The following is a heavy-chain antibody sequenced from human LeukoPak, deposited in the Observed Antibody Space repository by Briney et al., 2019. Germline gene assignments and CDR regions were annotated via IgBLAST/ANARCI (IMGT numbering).Heavy chain of an antibody. J-gene: IGHJ4*02. CDR2: IYYSGST. Sequence: SETLSLTCTVSGDSISGYYWTWIRQTPGKGLEWIGHIYYSGSTNYNPSLKSRVTISIDTSKNQFSLKLRSVTAADSAVYYCARDSGSRGYSGYDSGYYFDYWGQGTLVTVSS. CDR1: GDSISGYY. V-gene: IGHV4-59*12. CDR3: ARDSGSRGYSGYDSGYYFDY. D-gene: IGHD5-12*01.